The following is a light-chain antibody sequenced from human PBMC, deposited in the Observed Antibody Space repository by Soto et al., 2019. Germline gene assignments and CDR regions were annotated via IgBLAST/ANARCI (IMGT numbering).Light chain of an antibody. CDR2: SSN. V-gene: IGLV1-44*01. Sequence: QSVLTQPPSVSGTPGQRVIISCSGSSSNIGSNAVNWYQQLPGTAPKLLMASSNQRPSGVPDRFSGPKSGTSASLAISGLXSEDEADYYCATWDDSLNGVVFGGGTKVTVL. CDR3: ATWDDSLNGVV. J-gene: IGLJ2*01. CDR1: SSNIGSNA.